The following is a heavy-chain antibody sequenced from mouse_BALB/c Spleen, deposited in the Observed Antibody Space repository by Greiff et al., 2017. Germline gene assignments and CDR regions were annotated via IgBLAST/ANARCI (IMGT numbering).Heavy chain of an antibody. V-gene: IGHV3-2*02. CDR2: ISYSGST. CDR1: GYSITSYYA. Sequence: EVKLVESGPGLVKPSQSLSLTCTVTGYSITSYYAWNWIRQFPGNKLEWMGYISYSGSTSYNPSLKSRISITRDTSKKQFFLQLNSVTTEDTATYYCARDGTQSAWFAYWGQGTLVTVSA. D-gene: IGHD1-1*01. J-gene: IGHJ3*01. CDR3: ARDGTQSAWFAY.